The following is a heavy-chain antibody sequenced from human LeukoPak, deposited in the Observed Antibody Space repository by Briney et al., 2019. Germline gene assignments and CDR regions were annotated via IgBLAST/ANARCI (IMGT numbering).Heavy chain of an antibody. J-gene: IGHJ5*02. V-gene: IGHV1-18*01. CDR2: ISAYNGNT. CDR3: ARADYDFWSGYRGENWFDP. D-gene: IGHD3-3*01. CDR1: GYTFTSYG. Sequence: ASVKVPCKASGYTFTSYGISWVRQAPGQGLEWMGWISAYNGNTNYAQKLQGRVTMTTDTSTSTAYMELRSLRSDDTAVYYCARADYDFWSGYRGENWFDPWGQGTLVTVSS.